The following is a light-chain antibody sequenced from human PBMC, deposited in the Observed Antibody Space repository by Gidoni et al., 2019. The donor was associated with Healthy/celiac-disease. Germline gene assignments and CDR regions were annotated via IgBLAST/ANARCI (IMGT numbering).Light chain of an antibody. CDR2: DAA. V-gene: IGKV1-33*01. J-gene: IGKJ3*01. Sequence: DIQTTQSPSSLSASVGDRVTITCQASQDISNYLHWYQQKPGKAPKLLIYDAANLETGVPSRCSGSGSGTDFTFTISSMQPEDIATEYCQQYDNRPPFTFGPGTKVEIK. CDR3: QQYDNRPPFT. CDR1: QDISNY.